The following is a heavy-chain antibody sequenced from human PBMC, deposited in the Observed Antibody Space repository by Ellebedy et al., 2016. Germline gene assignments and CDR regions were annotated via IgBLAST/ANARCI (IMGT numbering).Heavy chain of an antibody. V-gene: IGHV4-30-4*01. CDR2: IYYSGST. J-gene: IGHJ1*01. CDR3: ATGQNLYGDYEYFQH. Sequence: SETLSLXXTVSGGSISSGDYYWSWIRQPPGKGLEWIGYIYYSGSTYYNPSLKSRVTISVDTSKNQFSLKLSSVTAADTAVYYCATGQNLYGDYEYFQHWGQGTLVTVSS. D-gene: IGHD4-17*01. CDR1: GGSISSGDYY.